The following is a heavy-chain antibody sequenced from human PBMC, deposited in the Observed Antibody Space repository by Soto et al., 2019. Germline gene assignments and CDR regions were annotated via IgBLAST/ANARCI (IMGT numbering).Heavy chain of an antibody. V-gene: IGHV3-23*01. D-gene: IGHD4-17*01. J-gene: IGHJ6*02. CDR2: ISGSGGST. CDR3: AEDGGTMTTVINYYYGMDV. Sequence: GGSLRLSYAASGFTFSSYAMSWVRQAPGKGLEWVSAISGSGGSTYYADSVKGRFTISRDNSKNTLYLQMNSLRAEDTAVYYCAEDGGTMTTVINYYYGMDVWGHGTTVTVSS. CDR1: GFTFSSYA.